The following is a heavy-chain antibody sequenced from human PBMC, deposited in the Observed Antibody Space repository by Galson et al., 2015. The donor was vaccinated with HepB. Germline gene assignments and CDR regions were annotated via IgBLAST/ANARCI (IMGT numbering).Heavy chain of an antibody. D-gene: IGHD3-9*01. CDR3: VKGCDPTCHTIVLDP. CDR2: ISHDGDFI. CDR1: GFPFNNNG. J-gene: IGHJ5*02. Sequence: LRLSCAASGFPFNNNGMHWVSRAPGNGLKWVAVISHDGDFIRSADSVRARFTISRDNSKNTLYLQMNSLRTADTAEYYCVKGCDPTCHTIVLDPWDQGTLVTVSS. V-gene: IGHV3-30*18.